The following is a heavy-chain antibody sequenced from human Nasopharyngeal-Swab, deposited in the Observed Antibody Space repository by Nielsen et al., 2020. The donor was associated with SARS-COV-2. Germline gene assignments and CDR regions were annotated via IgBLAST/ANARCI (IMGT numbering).Heavy chain of an antibody. CDR1: GASISSYY. D-gene: IGHD6-19*01. CDR3: ARGGSGFLHYVFDY. V-gene: IGHV4-59*01. CDR2: IYYSGST. Sequence: SETLSLPCPVSGASISSYYWSWIRQPPGKGLEWIGYIYYSGSTNYNPSLKSRVTISVDTSKNQFSLKLSSVTAADTAVYYCARGGSGFLHYVFDYWGQGTLVTVSS. J-gene: IGHJ4*02.